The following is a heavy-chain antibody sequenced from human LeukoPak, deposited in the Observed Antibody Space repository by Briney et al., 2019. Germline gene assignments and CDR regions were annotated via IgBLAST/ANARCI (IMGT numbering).Heavy chain of an antibody. CDR3: ARVGDINYFDY. Sequence: GGSLRLSCAASGFTFSSYAMHWVRQAPGKGLEWVSAISGSGGSTYYADSVKGRFTISRDNSKNTLWLQMGSLRADDMAMYYCARVGDINYFDYWGQGTLVTVSS. D-gene: IGHD3-10*01. J-gene: IGHJ4*02. CDR2: ISGSGGST. CDR1: GFTFSSYA. V-gene: IGHV3-23*01.